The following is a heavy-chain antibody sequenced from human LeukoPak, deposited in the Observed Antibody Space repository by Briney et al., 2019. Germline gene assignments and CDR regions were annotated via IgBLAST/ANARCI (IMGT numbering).Heavy chain of an antibody. CDR1: GFSFSSYG. Sequence: PGGSLRLSCVASGFSFSSYGMSWVRQAPGKGLEWVANIKEDGSEKNYVDSVKGRFTISRDNAKNSLYLQMNSLRAEDTGVYYCARDKYCSDDNCDGGSKFDYWGQGTLVTVSS. CDR3: ARDKYCSDDNCDGGSKFDY. V-gene: IGHV3-7*01. D-gene: IGHD2-15*01. CDR2: IKEDGSEK. J-gene: IGHJ4*02.